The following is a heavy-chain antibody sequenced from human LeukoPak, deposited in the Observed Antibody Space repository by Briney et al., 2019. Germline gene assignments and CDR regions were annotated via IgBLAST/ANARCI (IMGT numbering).Heavy chain of an antibody. J-gene: IGHJ4*02. CDR3: ARDEGRNGWYKFDY. Sequence: ASVNVSCTASGGTFSSYAISWVRQAPGQGLEWMGRIIPILGIANYAQKFQGRVTITADKSTSTAYMELSSLRSEDTAVYYCARDEGRNGWYKFDYWGQGTLVTVSS. D-gene: IGHD6-19*01. V-gene: IGHV1-69*04. CDR1: GGTFSSYA. CDR2: IIPILGIA.